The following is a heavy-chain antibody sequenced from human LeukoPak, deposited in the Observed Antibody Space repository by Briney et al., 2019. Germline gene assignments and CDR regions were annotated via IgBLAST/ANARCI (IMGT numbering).Heavy chain of an antibody. CDR2: VNPDGSSI. J-gene: IGHJ4*02. V-gene: IGHV3-74*01. Sequence: PGGSLRLSCAASGFTFSRYWMHWVSHVPGKGLVWVSRVNPDGSSITYADSVKGRFTSSRDNAKNTLYLQMNRLRVEDTAVYYCGRGGSYGDYWGQGILVTVSS. CDR3: GRGGSYGDY. D-gene: IGHD3-16*01. CDR1: GFTFSRYW.